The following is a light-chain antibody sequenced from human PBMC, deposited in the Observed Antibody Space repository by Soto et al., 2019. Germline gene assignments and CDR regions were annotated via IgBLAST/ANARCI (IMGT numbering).Light chain of an antibody. CDR2: DVS. J-gene: IGLJ1*01. Sequence: SALTQPASVSGSPGQSITISCTGTSSDVGGYRYVSWYQQHPGKAPKLMIYDVSNRPSGVSNRFSGSKSGNTASLTISGLQAEDEADYYCSSYTSSSTLGVFGTGTKLTVL. CDR3: SSYTSSSTLGV. CDR1: SSDVGGYRY. V-gene: IGLV2-14*01.